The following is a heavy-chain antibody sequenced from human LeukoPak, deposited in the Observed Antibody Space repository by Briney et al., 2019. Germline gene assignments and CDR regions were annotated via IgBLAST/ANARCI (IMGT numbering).Heavy chain of an antibody. Sequence: GASLKICCTGSGYSFTSYWIGWGRPMAGKGLEWMGIIYPGDSDTRYTPSFQDNARTPADRSITTAYLQWSSLKASATAMYYCARRGSGSHMPGYWGQGTLVTVSS. V-gene: IGHV5-51*01. CDR3: ARRGSGSHMPGY. CDR1: GYSFTSYW. CDR2: IYPGDSDT. J-gene: IGHJ4*02. D-gene: IGHD6-19*01.